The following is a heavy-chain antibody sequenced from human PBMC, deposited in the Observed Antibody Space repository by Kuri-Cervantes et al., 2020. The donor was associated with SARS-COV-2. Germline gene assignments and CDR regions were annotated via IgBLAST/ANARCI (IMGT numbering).Heavy chain of an antibody. Sequence: GESLKISCAASGFTFSDYYMTWIRQPPGKGLEWVSYISSSGSAINYTDSVKGRFTISRDNAKNSVYLQMNSLRAEDTAVYYCAREGVEAFDIWGQGTMVTVSS. CDR2: ISSSGSAI. CDR1: GFTFSDYY. CDR3: AREGVEAFDI. V-gene: IGHV3-11*04. D-gene: IGHD1-1*01. J-gene: IGHJ3*02.